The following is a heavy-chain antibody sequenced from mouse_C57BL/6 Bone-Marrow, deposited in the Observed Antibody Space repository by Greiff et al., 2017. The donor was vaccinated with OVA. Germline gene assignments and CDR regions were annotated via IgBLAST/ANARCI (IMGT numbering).Heavy chain of an antibody. CDR3: ARQRLRRARAMDY. CDR1: GYTFTSYW. V-gene: IGHV1-69*01. CDR2: IDPSDSYT. Sequence: VQLQQPGAELVMPGASVKLSCKASGYTFTSYWMHWVKQRPGQGLEWIGEIDPSDSYTNYNQKFKGKSTLTVDKSSSTAYMQLSSLTSEDSAVDYCARQRLRRARAMDYWGQGTSVTVSS. J-gene: IGHJ4*01. D-gene: IGHD2-4*01.